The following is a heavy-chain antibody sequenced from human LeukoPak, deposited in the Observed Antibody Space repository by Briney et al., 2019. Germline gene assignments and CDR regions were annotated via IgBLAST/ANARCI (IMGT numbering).Heavy chain of an antibody. J-gene: IGHJ4*02. D-gene: IGHD6-19*01. Sequence: PSETLSLTCAVYGGSFSGYYWSWIRQPPGKGLEWIGEINHSGSTNYNPSLKSRVTISVDTSKNQFSLKLSSVTAADTAVYYCARVPYHSSRFPNLIDYWGQGTLVTVSS. CDR2: INHSGST. V-gene: IGHV4-34*01. CDR1: GGSFSGYY. CDR3: ARVPYHSSRFPNLIDY.